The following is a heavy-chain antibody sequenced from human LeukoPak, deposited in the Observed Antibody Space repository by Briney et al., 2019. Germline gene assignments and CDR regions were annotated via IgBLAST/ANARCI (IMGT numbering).Heavy chain of an antibody. Sequence: SETLSLTCAVSGYSISSGYYWGWIRQPPGKGLEWTGSIYHSGSTYYNPSLKSRVTISVDTSKNQFSLKLSSVTAADTAVYYCARHEVVPAAMEGFDPWGQGTLVTVSS. CDR3: ARHEVVPAAMEGFDP. CDR1: GYSISSGYY. J-gene: IGHJ5*02. CDR2: IYHSGST. V-gene: IGHV4-38-2*01. D-gene: IGHD2-2*01.